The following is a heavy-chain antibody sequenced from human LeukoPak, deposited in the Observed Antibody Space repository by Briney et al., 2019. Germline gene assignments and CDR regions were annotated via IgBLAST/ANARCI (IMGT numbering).Heavy chain of an antibody. CDR2: INPSSGGT. CDR3: AREWPHTYRFDP. V-gene: IGHV1-46*01. J-gene: IGHJ5*02. D-gene: IGHD5-12*01. CDR1: GYTFTNYY. Sequence: ASVKVSCKASGYTFTNYYMHWMRHAPGQGLEWMGIINPSSGGTIYAQKFQGRVTRTRDTSTTTVYMELSSLGSEDTAVYYCAREWPHTYRFDPWGQGTLVTVSS.